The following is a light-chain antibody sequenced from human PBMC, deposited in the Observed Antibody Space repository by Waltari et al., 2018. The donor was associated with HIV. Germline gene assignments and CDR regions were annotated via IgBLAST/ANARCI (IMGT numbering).Light chain of an antibody. Sequence: DIQLTQSPSFLSASVGDRVTITCRASQDIRNYLAWYQQKLGKAPKLLIYAASSLQSGVPSRFSGSGSGTQFTLTINSLQPEDFATYHCQQLNEYPWTVGQGTQVEIK. CDR2: AAS. CDR1: QDIRNY. CDR3: QQLNEYPWT. V-gene: IGKV1-9*01. J-gene: IGKJ1*01.